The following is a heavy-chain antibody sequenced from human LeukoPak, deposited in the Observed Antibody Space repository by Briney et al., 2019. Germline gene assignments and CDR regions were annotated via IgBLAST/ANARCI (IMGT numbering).Heavy chain of an antibody. CDR3: ARDLYYDSSGYSGY. V-gene: IGHV3-11*01. J-gene: IGHJ4*02. CDR2: ISSSGSTI. CDR1: GFTFSDYY. D-gene: IGHD3-22*01. Sequence: GGSLRLSCAASGFTFSDYYMSWIRQAPGKWLEWVSYISSSGSTIYYADSVKGRFTISRDNAKNSLYLQMNSLRAEDTAVYYCARDLYYDSSGYSGYWGQGTLVTVSS.